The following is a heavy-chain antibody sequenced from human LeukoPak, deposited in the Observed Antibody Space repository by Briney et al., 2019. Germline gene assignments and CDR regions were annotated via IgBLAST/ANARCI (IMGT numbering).Heavy chain of an antibody. Sequence: PGGSLRLSCAVPGLTVSSNFMNWVRQAPGKGLEWVSILYSAGNTYYADSVRGRFTVSRDNSKNTLYLQMSSLRAEDTAVYYCARQQDTTNPGYWGQGTLVTVSS. D-gene: IGHD5-18*01. CDR1: GLTVSSNF. CDR3: ARQQDTTNPGY. V-gene: IGHV3-66*04. J-gene: IGHJ4*02. CDR2: LYSAGNT.